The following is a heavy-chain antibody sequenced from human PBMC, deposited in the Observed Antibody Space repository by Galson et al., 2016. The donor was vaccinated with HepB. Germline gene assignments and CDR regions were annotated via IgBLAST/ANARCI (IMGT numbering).Heavy chain of an antibody. CDR1: GYNFTHYW. V-gene: IGHV5-10-1*01. CDR2: IDPSDSYT. J-gene: IGHJ4*02. CDR3: VRPDISWDSFDS. D-gene: IGHD7-27*01. Sequence: QSGAEVKKPGEFLRISCKGSGYNFTHYWITWVRQMPGKGLEWMGRIDPSDSYTNYRPSFQGHVTISVDKSISTAYLQWSSLKASDTAMYYCVRPDISWDSFDSWGQGTLVTVSS.